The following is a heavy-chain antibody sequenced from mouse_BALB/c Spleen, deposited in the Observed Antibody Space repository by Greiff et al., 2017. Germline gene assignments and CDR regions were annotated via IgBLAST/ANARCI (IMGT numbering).Heavy chain of an antibody. CDR1: GYTFTSYV. D-gene: IGHD3-1*01. CDR2: INPYNDGT. J-gene: IGHJ2*01. V-gene: IGHV1-14*01. CDR3: ARRRGLGYFDY. Sequence: VQLPPSGPGLVKPGASVKMSCKASGYTFTSYVMPWVEQKPGQGLEWIGYINPYNDGTKYNEKFKGKATLTSDKSSSTAYMELSSLTSEDSAVYYCARRRGLGYFDYWGQGTTLTVSS.